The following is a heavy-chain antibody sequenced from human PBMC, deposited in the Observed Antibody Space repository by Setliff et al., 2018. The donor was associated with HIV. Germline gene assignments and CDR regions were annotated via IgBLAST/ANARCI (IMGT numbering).Heavy chain of an antibody. V-gene: IGHV1-69*06. CDR1: GDTFRSYA. J-gene: IGHJ4*01. D-gene: IGHD3-10*01. CDR3: ARDGWDYYGSGAYPPLYYFDS. CDR2: IIPILATS. Sequence: SVKVSCKASGDTFRSYAISWVRQAPGQGLEWMGRIIPILATSNYTQKFQGRVTITADKSTRTAYMELSSLRSEDTAVYYCARDGWDYYGSGAYPPLYYFDSWGQGTLVTVSS.